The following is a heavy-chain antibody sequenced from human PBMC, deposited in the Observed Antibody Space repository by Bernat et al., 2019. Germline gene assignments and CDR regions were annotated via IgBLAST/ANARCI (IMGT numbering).Heavy chain of an antibody. Sequence: QVQLVESGGSVVQPGGSLRLSCAASGFTFSDYGMHWVRQAPGLGLEWVAFISFHGTNKYHADSVKGRLTISRDNPKNALYLQMDSLRAEDTAVYYCARDLFVSYYYYGMDVWGQGTTVTVSS. CDR3: ARDLFVSYYYYGMDV. V-gene: IGHV3-30-3*01. CDR1: GFTFSDYG. D-gene: IGHD5/OR15-5a*01. J-gene: IGHJ6*02. CDR2: ISFHGTNK.